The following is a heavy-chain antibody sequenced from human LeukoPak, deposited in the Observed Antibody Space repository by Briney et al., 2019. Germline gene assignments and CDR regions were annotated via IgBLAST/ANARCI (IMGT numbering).Heavy chain of an antibody. Sequence: ASVKVSCKASGYTFTGYYMHWVRQAPGQGLEWMGWINPNSGGTNYAQKFQGGVTMTRDTSISTAYMELSRLRSDDTAVYYCARVPGTAAASDYWGQGTLVTVSS. CDR3: ARVPGTAAASDY. D-gene: IGHD6-13*01. J-gene: IGHJ4*02. V-gene: IGHV1-2*02. CDR2: INPNSGGT. CDR1: GYTFTGYY.